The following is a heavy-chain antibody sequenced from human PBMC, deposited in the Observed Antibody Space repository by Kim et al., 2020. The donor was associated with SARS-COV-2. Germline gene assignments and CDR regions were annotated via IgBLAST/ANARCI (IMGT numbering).Heavy chain of an antibody. J-gene: IGHJ6*02. D-gene: IGHD6-13*01. V-gene: IGHV3-23*01. CDR2: ISGSGGST. CDR3: AKHDGAEADYGMDV. Sequence: GGSLRLSCAASGFTFSSYAMSWVRQVPGKGLEWVSAISGSGGSTYYADSVKGRCTISRDNSKNTLYLQMNSMRAEDTAVDYCAKHDGAEADYGMDVWGQWATDTVSS. CDR1: GFTFSSYA.